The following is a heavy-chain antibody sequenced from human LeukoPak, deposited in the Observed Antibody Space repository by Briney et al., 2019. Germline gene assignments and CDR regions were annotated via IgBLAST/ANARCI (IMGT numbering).Heavy chain of an antibody. Sequence: PSETLSLTCTVSGGSISSYYWSWIRQPPGKGLEGIGYIYYRGTTNYNPSLKSRVTISVDTSKNQFSLKLSSVTAADTAVYYCARRSNYDLLTGNRDYFDSWGQGTLVTVSS. D-gene: IGHD3-9*01. CDR1: GGSISSYY. V-gene: IGHV4-59*08. CDR3: ARRSNYDLLTGNRDYFDS. CDR2: IYYRGTT. J-gene: IGHJ4*02.